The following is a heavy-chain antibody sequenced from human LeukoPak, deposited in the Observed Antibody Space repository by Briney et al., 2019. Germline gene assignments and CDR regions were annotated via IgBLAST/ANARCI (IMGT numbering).Heavy chain of an antibody. V-gene: IGHV4-59*12. Sequence: SETLSLTCTVSGGSISSYYWSWIRQPPGKGLEWIGYIYYSGSTNYNPSLKSRVTISVDTSKNQFSLKLSSVTAADTAVYYCARLGLRYFDRYYYMDVWGKGTTVTVSS. CDR3: ARLGLRYFDRYYYMDV. CDR2: IYYSGST. CDR1: GGSISSYY. J-gene: IGHJ6*03. D-gene: IGHD3-9*01.